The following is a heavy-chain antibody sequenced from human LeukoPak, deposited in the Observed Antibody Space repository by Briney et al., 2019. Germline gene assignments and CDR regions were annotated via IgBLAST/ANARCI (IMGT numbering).Heavy chain of an antibody. J-gene: IGHJ4*02. CDR3: ARDEIGSYDY. CDR2: ISSSSSTI. Sequence: GGSLRLSCAASGFTFSSYEMNWVRQAPGKGLEWVSYISSSSSTIYYADSVKGRFTISRDNAKNSLYLQMNSLRAEDTAVYYCARDEIGSYDYWGQGTLVTVSS. D-gene: IGHD3-10*01. CDR1: GFTFSSYE. V-gene: IGHV3-48*01.